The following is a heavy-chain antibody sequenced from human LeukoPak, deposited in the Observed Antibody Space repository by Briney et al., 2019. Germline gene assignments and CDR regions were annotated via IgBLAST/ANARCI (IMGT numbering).Heavy chain of an antibody. Sequence: GGSLRLSCAASGFTFSSYGMHWVRQAPGKGLEWVAFIRYDGSNKYYADSVKGRFTISRDNAKNTLYLQMNSLRAEDTAVYYCARANYYGSGRAAFDIWGQGTMVTVSS. V-gene: IGHV3-30*02. CDR1: GFTFSSYG. J-gene: IGHJ3*02. CDR2: IRYDGSNK. D-gene: IGHD3-10*01. CDR3: ARANYYGSGRAAFDI.